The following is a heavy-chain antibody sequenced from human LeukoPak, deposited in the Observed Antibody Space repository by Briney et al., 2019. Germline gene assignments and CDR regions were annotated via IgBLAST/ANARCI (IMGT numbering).Heavy chain of an antibody. V-gene: IGHV4-59*12. D-gene: IGHD4-17*01. Sequence: SQTLSLTCTVSGGSISSYYWSWIRQPPGKGLEWIAYISDIGSINYNPSLKSRVTISLDTSKNQFSLKLSSVTAADTAVYYCARDLTTVTPGWFDPWGQGTLVTVSS. CDR3: ARDLTTVTPGWFDP. CDR1: GGSISSYY. CDR2: ISDIGSI. J-gene: IGHJ5*02.